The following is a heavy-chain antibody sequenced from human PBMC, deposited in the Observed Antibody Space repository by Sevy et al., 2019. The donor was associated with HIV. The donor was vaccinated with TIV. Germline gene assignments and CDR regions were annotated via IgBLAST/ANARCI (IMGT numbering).Heavy chain of an antibody. CDR2: IRSETGGGTT. D-gene: IGHD3-22*01. CDR1: GLSFSNAW. V-gene: IGHV3-15*01. Sequence: GGSLRLSCAASGLSFSNAWMAWVRQAPGKGLEWVGRIRSETGGGTTDFAAFAKGKFTFSRDDPKITLYLQMNSLKTEDTAVYYCAIDHRRDGMIVVPFEKWGLGTLVTVSS. CDR3: AIDHRRDGMIVVPFEK. J-gene: IGHJ4*02.